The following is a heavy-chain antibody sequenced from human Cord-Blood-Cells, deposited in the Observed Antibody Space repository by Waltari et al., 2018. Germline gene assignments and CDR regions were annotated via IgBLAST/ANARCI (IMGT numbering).Heavy chain of an antibody. Sequence: EVQLVQPVAEVNTPGESLKVPCKGSGYSFTSYWSARVRPLPGKGLEWMGIIYPGDSDTRYSPSFQGQVTISADKSISTAYLQWSSLKASDTAMYYCARHSSPYYYYYGMDVWGQGTTVTVSS. CDR3: ARHSSPYYYYYGMDV. D-gene: IGHD6-19*01. CDR1: GYSFTSYW. J-gene: IGHJ6*02. V-gene: IGHV5-51*01. CDR2: IYPGDSDT.